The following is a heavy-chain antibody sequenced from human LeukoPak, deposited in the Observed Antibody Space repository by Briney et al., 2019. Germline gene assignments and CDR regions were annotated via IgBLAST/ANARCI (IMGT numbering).Heavy chain of an antibody. Sequence: GASVNVSCKASGGTFSSYAISWVRQATGQGPEWMGWMSPNSGNTGYAQKFQGRVTMTRSTSMSTAYMELSSLRSEDTAVYYCARGPPNWGYDYWGQGTLVTVSS. V-gene: IGHV1-8*02. J-gene: IGHJ4*02. D-gene: IGHD7-27*01. CDR2: MSPNSGNT. CDR3: ARGPPNWGYDY. CDR1: GGTFSSYA.